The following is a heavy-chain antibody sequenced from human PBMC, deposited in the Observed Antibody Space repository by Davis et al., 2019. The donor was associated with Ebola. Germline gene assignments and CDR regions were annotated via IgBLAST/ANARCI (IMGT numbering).Heavy chain of an antibody. J-gene: IGHJ4*02. D-gene: IGHD2-15*01. CDR2: IRPDGSEE. CDR1: GFTFSSYA. Sequence: GGSLRLSCAASGFTFSSYAMSWVRQAPGKGLEWVANIRPDGSEEQYVDSLKGRITISRDNAKNSLYLQVNSLRDEDTAVYYCAKFSRGGESDWGQGTLVTVSS. V-gene: IGHV3-7*03. CDR3: AKFSRGGESD.